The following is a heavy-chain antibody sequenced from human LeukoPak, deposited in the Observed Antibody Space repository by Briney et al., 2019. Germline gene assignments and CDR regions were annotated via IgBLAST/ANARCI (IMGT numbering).Heavy chain of an antibody. V-gene: IGHV3-23*01. CDR3: ARDRKPYCSSTSCYFDYMDV. CDR2: ISGSGGST. CDR1: GFTFSSYA. J-gene: IGHJ6*03. D-gene: IGHD2-2*01. Sequence: GGSLRLSCAASGFTFSSYAMSWVRQAPGKGLERVSAISGSGGSTYYADSVKGRFTISRDNSKNSLYLQMNSLRGGDTAVYYCARDRKPYCSSTSCYFDYMDVWGKGTTVTVSS.